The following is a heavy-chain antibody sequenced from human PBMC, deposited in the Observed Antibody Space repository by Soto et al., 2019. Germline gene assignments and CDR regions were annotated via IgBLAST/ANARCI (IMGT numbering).Heavy chain of an antibody. Sequence: GGSLRLSCAGSGFTFGTYSMNWARQAAGKGLEWIAYISYDSDTIQYADSVKGRFTISRDNAKNSLYLQMNSLRDEDTAVYYCARLYYDYVWGQGTTVTVSS. CDR1: GFTFGTYS. CDR2: ISYDSDTI. V-gene: IGHV3-48*02. D-gene: IGHD3-3*01. CDR3: ARLYYDYV. J-gene: IGHJ6*02.